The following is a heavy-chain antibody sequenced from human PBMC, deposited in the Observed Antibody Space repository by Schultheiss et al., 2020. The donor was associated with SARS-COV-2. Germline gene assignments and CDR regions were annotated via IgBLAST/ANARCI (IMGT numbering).Heavy chain of an antibody. D-gene: IGHD3-10*01. CDR2: IDWNDDK. CDR1: GFSLSTSGMC. CDR3: ARIRSGYYYGSGSSYYFDS. Sequence: TLSLTCTFSGFSLSTSGMCVSWIRQPPGKALEWLARIDWNDDKYYSTSLKTRLTLSKDTSKNQVVLTMTNMDPVDTATYYCARIRSGYYYGSGSSYYFDSWGQGALVTVSS. J-gene: IGHJ4*02. V-gene: IGHV2-70*11.